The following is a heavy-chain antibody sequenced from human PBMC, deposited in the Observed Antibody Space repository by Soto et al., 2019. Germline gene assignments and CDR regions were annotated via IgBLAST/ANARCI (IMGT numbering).Heavy chain of an antibody. CDR2: IIPIFGTA. CDR3: AREFTGIAAAFSI. CDR1: GFTFTGHY. V-gene: IGHV1-69*13. D-gene: IGHD6-13*01. J-gene: IGHJ3*02. Sequence: SVKVSCKTSGFTFTGHYIRWVRQAPGQVPEWMGGIIPIFGTANYAQKFQGRVTITADESTSTAYMELRSLRSDDTAVYCCAREFTGIAAAFSIWGQGTMVTVSS.